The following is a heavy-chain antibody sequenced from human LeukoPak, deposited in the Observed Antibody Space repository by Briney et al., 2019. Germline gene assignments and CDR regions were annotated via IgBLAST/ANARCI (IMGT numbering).Heavy chain of an antibody. CDR3: ARDYYGSGSYGSFNFDY. CDR2: IYYSGST. Sequence: SETLSLTCTVSGGSISSYYWSWIRQPPGKGLEWIGYIYYSGSTNYNPSFKSRVTISVDTSKNQFSLKLSSVTAADTAVYYCARDYYGSGSYGSFNFDYWGQGALVTVSS. V-gene: IGHV4-59*01. J-gene: IGHJ4*02. D-gene: IGHD3-10*01. CDR1: GGSISSYY.